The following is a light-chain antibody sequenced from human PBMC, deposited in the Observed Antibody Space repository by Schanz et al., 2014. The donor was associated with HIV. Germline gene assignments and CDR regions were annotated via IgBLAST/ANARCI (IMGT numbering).Light chain of an antibody. Sequence: QSALTQPASVSGSPGQSIAISCTGTNSDIGAYNYVSWYQQHPDKAPKLIIYDVNNRPSGVSNRFSGSKSGNTASLTISGLQAEDEADYYCSSHAGRNSFVVFGGGTKLT. V-gene: IGLV2-14*03. CDR3: SSHAGRNSFVV. CDR2: DVN. CDR1: NSDIGAYNY. J-gene: IGLJ2*01.